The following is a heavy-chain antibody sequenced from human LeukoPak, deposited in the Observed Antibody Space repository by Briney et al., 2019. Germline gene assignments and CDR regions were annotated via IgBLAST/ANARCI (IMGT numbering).Heavy chain of an antibody. J-gene: IGHJ3*02. Sequence: PGVSLRLSCAASGFMFSSNWMSWVRLAPGKGLEWVANIKEDGTETYYVDSVKGRFTISRDNAKNSLYLQMNSLRDEDTAVYYCARRCSSTSCSELTHAFDIWGQGTMVTVSS. D-gene: IGHD2-2*01. CDR1: GFMFSSNW. V-gene: IGHV3-7*01. CDR2: IKEDGTET. CDR3: ARRCSSTSCSELTHAFDI.